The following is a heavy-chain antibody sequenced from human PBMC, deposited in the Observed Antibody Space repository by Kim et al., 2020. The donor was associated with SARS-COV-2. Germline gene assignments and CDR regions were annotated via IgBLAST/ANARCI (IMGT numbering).Heavy chain of an antibody. Sequence: SVKVSCKASGGTFSSYAISWVRQAPGQGLEWMGGIIPIFGTANYAQKFQGRVTITAEKSTSTAYMELSSLRSEDTAVYYCARGPYYYDSSGYRYFDYWGQGTLVTVSS. CDR1: GGTFSSYA. CDR3: ARGPYYYDSSGYRYFDY. CDR2: IIPIFGTA. D-gene: IGHD3-22*01. J-gene: IGHJ4*02. V-gene: IGHV1-69*06.